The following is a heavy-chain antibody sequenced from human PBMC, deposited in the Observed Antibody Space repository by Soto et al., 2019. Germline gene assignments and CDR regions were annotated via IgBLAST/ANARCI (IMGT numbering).Heavy chain of an antibody. CDR1: GGTFSSYA. CDR2: IIPIFGTA. CDR3: STGSPFSGSVFDY. J-gene: IGHJ4*02. D-gene: IGHD1-26*01. Sequence: SVKVSCKASGGTFSSYAISWVRQAPGQGLEWMGGIIPIFGTANYAQKFQGRVTITADESTSTAYMDSLETGDTAVYYCSTGSPFSGSVFDYWGQGTLVTVSS. V-gene: IGHV1-69*13.